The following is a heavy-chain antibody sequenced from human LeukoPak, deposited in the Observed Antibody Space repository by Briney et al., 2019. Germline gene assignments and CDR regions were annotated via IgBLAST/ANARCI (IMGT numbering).Heavy chain of an antibody. Sequence: SETLSLTCTVSGGSISSGDYYWSWIRQPPGKGLECLGYIYYSGSTYYNPSLKSRVTISVDTSKNQFSLKLSSVTAADTAVYYCARFVVVPAATEYYFDYWGQGTLVTVSS. J-gene: IGHJ4*02. V-gene: IGHV4-30-4*08. CDR1: GGSISSGDYY. CDR3: ARFVVVPAATEYYFDY. CDR2: IYYSGST. D-gene: IGHD2-2*01.